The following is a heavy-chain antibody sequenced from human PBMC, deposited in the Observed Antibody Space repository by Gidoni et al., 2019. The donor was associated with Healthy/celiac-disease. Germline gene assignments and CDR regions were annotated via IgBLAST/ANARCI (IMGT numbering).Heavy chain of an antibody. CDR3: AREGGRYDSSGYYPY. CDR2: IYTSGST. CDR1: GGSISSYY. J-gene: IGHJ4*02. V-gene: IGHV4-4*07. Sequence: QVQLQASGPGLVKPSETLSLTCTVSGGSISSYYWCWIRQPGGKGLEWIVRIYTSGSTNYNPSLKSRVTMSVDTSKNQFSLKLSSVTAADTAVYYCAREGGRYDSSGYYPYWGQGTLVTVSS. D-gene: IGHD3-22*01.